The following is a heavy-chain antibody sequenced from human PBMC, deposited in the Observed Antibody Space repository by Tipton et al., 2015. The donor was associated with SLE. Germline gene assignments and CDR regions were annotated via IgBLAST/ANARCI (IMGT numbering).Heavy chain of an antibody. CDR1: GGSISSSDYY. D-gene: IGHD3-16*01. V-gene: IGHV4-39*07. J-gene: IGHJ3*02. CDR3: GSRGAFDI. Sequence: TLSLTCTVSGGSISSSDYYWGWIRQPPGKGLEWIGGLSYSGNRYYNPSLRSRVTISVDTSKNQFSLKLNSVTAADTAVYYCGSRGAFDIWGQGTLVTVSS. CDR2: LSYSGNR.